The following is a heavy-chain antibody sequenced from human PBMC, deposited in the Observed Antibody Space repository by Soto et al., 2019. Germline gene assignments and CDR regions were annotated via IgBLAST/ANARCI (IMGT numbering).Heavy chain of an antibody. V-gene: IGHV3-23*01. CDR3: AKSRYADSSGDYYDF. J-gene: IGHJ4*02. D-gene: IGHD3-22*01. CDR2: IGGRGTSS. CDR1: AFTLSNYA. Sequence: GRSMRLSWPATAFTLSNYATRWVRQAPGKGLEWVSGIGGRGTSSYYADSVKGRFAISRDNSYNTLFLQLHSLRAEDTAVYYCAKSRYADSSGDYYDFWGQGTRVTVSS.